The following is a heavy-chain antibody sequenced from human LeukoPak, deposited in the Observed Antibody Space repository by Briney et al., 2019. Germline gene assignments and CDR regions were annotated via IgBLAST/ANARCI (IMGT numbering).Heavy chain of an antibody. V-gene: IGHV4-39*01. CDR3: ARRTPCSSINCYVLGAFDI. CDR2: INYSGST. D-gene: IGHD2-2*01. Sequence: SETLSLTCTVSGGSISSSLYYWGWIRQPPGKGLEWIGSINYSGSTYYNPSLKSRVTISVDTSKNQFSLILISVTAADADVYYCARRTPCSSINCYVLGAFDIWGQGTMVTVSS. J-gene: IGHJ3*02. CDR1: GGSISSSLYY.